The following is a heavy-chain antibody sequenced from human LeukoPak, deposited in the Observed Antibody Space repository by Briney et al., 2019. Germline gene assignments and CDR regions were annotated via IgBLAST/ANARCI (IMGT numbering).Heavy chain of an antibody. D-gene: IGHD2-2*01. CDR1: GYTFIRYG. Sequence: ASVKACCNASGYTFIRYGISWVRQAPGQGLEWMGWSSSYNGNPNYAQKFQGRVTMTTETSTSTAYMELRSLRSDDTAVYYCARDWCGSSTSCYMDVWGKGTTVTVSS. CDR3: ARDWCGSSTSCYMDV. V-gene: IGHV1-18*01. J-gene: IGHJ6*04. CDR2: SSSYNGNP.